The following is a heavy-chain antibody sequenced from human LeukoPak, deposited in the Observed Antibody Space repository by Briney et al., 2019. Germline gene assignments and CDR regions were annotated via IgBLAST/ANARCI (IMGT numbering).Heavy chain of an antibody. CDR2: ISYDGSNK. J-gene: IGHJ4*02. CDR3: AKGGIAVAGTFFDY. V-gene: IGHV3-30*18. CDR1: GFTFSSYG. Sequence: PGRSLRLSCAASGFTFSSYGMHWVRQAPGKGLEWVAVISYDGSNKYYADSVKGRFTISRDNSKNKLYLQMNSLRAEDTAVYYCAKGGIAVAGTFFDYWGQGTLVTVSS. D-gene: IGHD6-19*01.